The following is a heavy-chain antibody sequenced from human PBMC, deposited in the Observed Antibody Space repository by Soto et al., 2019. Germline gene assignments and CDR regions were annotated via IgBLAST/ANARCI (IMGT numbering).Heavy chain of an antibody. CDR1: GGTFSSYA. J-gene: IGHJ5*02. CDR3: ASETSYDYSNYMWFDP. V-gene: IGHV1-69*06. CDR2: IIPIFGTA. D-gene: IGHD4-4*01. Sequence: SVKVSGKASGGTFSSYAISWVRHAPGQGLEWMGGIIPIFGTANYAQKFQGRVTITADKSTSTAYMELSSLRSEDTAVYYCASETSYDYSNYMWFDPWGQGTLVTVSS.